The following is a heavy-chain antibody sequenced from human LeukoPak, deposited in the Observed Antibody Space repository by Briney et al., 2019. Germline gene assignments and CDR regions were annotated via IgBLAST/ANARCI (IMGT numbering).Heavy chain of an antibody. D-gene: IGHD3-22*01. CDR2: ISGSSSTI. V-gene: IGHV3-48*01. CDR1: GFTFSSYS. Sequence: GGSLRLSCAASGFTFSSYSMNWVRQAPGKGLEWVSYISGSSSTIYYADSVKGRFTISRDNAKTSLYLQMNSLRAEETAVYYCAREGYYYDSSGYYLRAYYFDYWGQGTLVTVSS. CDR3: AREGYYYDSSGYYLRAYYFDY. J-gene: IGHJ4*02.